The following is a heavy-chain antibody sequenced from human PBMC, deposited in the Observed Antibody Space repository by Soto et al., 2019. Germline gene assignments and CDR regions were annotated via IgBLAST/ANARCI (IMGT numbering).Heavy chain of an antibody. Sequence: QVQLVQSGAEVKKPGASVKVSCKASGYTFTSYDINWVRQATGQGLEWMGWMNPNSGNTGYAQKFQGRVTMTRNTSISTAYMKLSSLRSEDTAVYYCARGRYCSGGSCYSALDVWGKGTTVTVSS. V-gene: IGHV1-8*01. CDR3: ARGRYCSGGSCYSALDV. J-gene: IGHJ6*04. CDR2: MNPNSGNT. D-gene: IGHD2-15*01. CDR1: GYTFTSYD.